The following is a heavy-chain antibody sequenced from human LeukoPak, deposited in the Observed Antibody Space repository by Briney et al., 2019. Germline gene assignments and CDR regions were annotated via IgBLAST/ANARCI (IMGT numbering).Heavy chain of an antibody. D-gene: IGHD3-22*01. CDR3: ARELYDSSGSPLDY. CDR2: IYSGGST. CDR1: GFTVSSNY. V-gene: IGHV3-66*01. Sequence: GGSLRLSCAASGFTVSSNYMGWVRQAPGKGLEWVSVIYSGGSTYYADSVKGRFTISRDNSKNTLYLQMNSLRAEDTAVYYCARELYDSSGSPLDYWGQGTLVTVSS. J-gene: IGHJ4*02.